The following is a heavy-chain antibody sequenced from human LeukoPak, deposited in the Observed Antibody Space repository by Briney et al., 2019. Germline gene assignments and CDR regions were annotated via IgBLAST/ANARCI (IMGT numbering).Heavy chain of an antibody. J-gene: IGHJ6*02. CDR1: GFTFSSYA. V-gene: IGHV3-23*01. Sequence: PGGSLRLSCAASGFTFSSYAMSWVRQAPGKGLEWVSAISGSRGSTYYADSVKGRFTISRDNSKNTLYLQLNSLRAEDTAVYYCAKDGPPDYDFWSGYLRYRLSYYYYYGMDVWGQGTTVTVSS. D-gene: IGHD3-3*01. CDR2: ISGSRGST. CDR3: AKDGPPDYDFWSGYLRYRLSYYYYYGMDV.